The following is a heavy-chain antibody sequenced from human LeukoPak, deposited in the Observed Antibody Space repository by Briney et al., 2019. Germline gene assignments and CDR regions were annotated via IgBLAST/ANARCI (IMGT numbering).Heavy chain of an antibody. Sequence: KGGESLNISCKGSGYSFTSYWIGWVARIPGKGRGWLGFIYPGDSDTRYSPSFQGQVTISADKSISTAYLQWSSLKASDTAMYYCARHLLENSSSYHAFDIWGQGTMVTVSS. CDR2: IYPGDSDT. D-gene: IGHD6-6*01. J-gene: IGHJ3*02. V-gene: IGHV5-51*01. CDR3: ARHLLENSSSYHAFDI. CDR1: GYSFTSYW.